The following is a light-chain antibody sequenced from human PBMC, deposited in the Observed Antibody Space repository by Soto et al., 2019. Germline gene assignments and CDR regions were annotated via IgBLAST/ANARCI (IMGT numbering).Light chain of an antibody. J-gene: IGKJ4*01. CDR3: EQYNSNPLT. CDR1: QSISSW. Sequence: DIQMTQSPSTLSASVGDRVTITCRASQSISSWLAWYQQKPGKVPKLLIYKAYSLESGVPSRFSGSGSVTEFTLTISSLQPDDFANYYCEQYNSNPLTFGGGTKVEIK. V-gene: IGKV1-5*03. CDR2: KAY.